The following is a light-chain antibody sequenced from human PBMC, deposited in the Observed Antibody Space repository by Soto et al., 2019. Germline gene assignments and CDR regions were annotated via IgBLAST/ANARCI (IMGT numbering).Light chain of an antibody. CDR3: QQYGSSPGT. CDR2: AAS. J-gene: IGKJ1*01. CDR1: QSVSDN. Sequence: EIVMTQSPATLSVSPGERATLSCRASQSVSDNLAWYQQKPGQAPRLLIYAASTRATGIPARFSGSGSGTDFTLTISRLEPEDFAVYYCQQYGSSPGTFGQGTKVEIK. V-gene: IGKV3-15*01.